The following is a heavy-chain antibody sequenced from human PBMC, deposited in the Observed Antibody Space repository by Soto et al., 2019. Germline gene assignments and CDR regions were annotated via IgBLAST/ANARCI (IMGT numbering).Heavy chain of an antibody. V-gene: IGHV3-23*01. CDR2: ISGSGDST. D-gene: IGHD3-9*01. J-gene: IGHJ4*02. Sequence: PGGSLRLSCAATGFTFSSYAMSWVRQAPGKGQEWVSAISGSGDSTYYADSEKGRFTISRDNSKNTLYLQMNSLRAEDTAVYYCAKVVYYDILTGYLDYWGQGTLATVSS. CDR1: GFTFSSYA. CDR3: AKVVYYDILTGYLDY.